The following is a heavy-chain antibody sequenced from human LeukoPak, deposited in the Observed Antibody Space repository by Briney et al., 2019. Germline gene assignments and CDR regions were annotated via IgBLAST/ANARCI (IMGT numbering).Heavy chain of an antibody. V-gene: IGHV4-34*01. CDR3: ARRGALFRNAFDI. D-gene: IGHD3-16*01. Sequence: SETLSLTCAVYGGSFSGYHWSWIRQPPGKGLEWIGEINHSGSTNYNPSLKSRVTISVDTSKNQFSLKLSSVTAADTAVYYCARRGALFRNAFDIWGQGTMVTVSS. CDR1: GGSFSGYH. CDR2: INHSGST. J-gene: IGHJ3*02.